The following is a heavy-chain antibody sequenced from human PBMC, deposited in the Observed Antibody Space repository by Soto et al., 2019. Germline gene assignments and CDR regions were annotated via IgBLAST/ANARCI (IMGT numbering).Heavy chain of an antibody. V-gene: IGHV4-59*01. CDR1: GGSISSYY. D-gene: IGHD4-17*01. J-gene: IGHJ4*02. Sequence: SETLSLTCTVSGGSISSYYWSWIRQPPGKGLEWIGYIYYSGSTNYNPSLKSRVTISVDTSKNQFSLKLSSVTAADTAVYYCARDLNGDYAYFDDCGQGTLVTVSS. CDR2: IYYSGST. CDR3: ARDLNGDYAYFDD.